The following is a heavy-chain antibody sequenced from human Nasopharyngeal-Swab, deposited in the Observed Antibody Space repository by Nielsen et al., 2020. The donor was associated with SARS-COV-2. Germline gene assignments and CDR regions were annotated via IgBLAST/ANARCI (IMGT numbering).Heavy chain of an antibody. CDR3: AGGNSADH. Sequence: GGSLRLSCEASGFTFSTYWMSWVRQAPGKGLEWVANIRQDESEKYYVDSVKGRFTISRDNAKNSLYLQMNSLRAEDTAVYYCAGGNSADHWGQGTLVTVSS. V-gene: IGHV3-7*03. CDR2: IRQDESEK. D-gene: IGHD4-23*01. J-gene: IGHJ4*02. CDR1: GFTFSTYW.